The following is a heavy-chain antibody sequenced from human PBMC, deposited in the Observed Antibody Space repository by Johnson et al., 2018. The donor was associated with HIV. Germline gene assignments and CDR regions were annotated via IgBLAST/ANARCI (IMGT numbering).Heavy chain of an antibody. Sequence: EKLVESGGGVVQPGGSLRISCTASGLTFSSYDMHWVRQATGKGLEWVSAIGTAGDTYYPGSVKGRFTISRDNSKNTLYLQMNSLRAEDTAVYYCAREGVGVNAFDIWGQGTMVTVSS. V-gene: IGHV3-13*01. CDR3: AREGVGVNAFDI. CDR1: GLTFSSYD. CDR2: IGTAGDT. D-gene: IGHD1-26*01. J-gene: IGHJ3*02.